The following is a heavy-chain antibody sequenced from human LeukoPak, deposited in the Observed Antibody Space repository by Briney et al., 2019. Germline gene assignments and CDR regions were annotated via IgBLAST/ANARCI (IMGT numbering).Heavy chain of an antibody. CDR1: GFTFKTYS. D-gene: IGHD3-10*02. CDR2: ISSTNTYI. V-gene: IGHV3-21*01. J-gene: IGHJ6*04. CDR3: AELGITMIGGV. Sequence: GGSLRLSCAASGFTFKTYSMNWVRQAPGKGLEWVSSISSTNTYIYYADSVKGRFTISRDNAKNSLYLQMNSLRAEDTAVYYCAELGITMIGGVWGKGTTVTISS.